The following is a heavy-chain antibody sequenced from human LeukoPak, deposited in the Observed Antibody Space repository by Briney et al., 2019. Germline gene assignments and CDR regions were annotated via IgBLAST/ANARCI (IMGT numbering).Heavy chain of an antibody. CDR3: ARVTVLRYFDWLLSKSNSGNYFDY. J-gene: IGHJ4*02. Sequence: SETRSLTCTVSGGSIGSGGYYWSWIRQHPGKGLEGIGYIYYSGNTYYNPSLKSRVAISVDTSKNQFSLKLSSVTAADTAVYYCARVTVLRYFDWLLSKSNSGNYFDYWGRGALVTVSS. CDR1: GGSIGSGGYY. V-gene: IGHV4-31*03. D-gene: IGHD3-9*01. CDR2: IYYSGNT.